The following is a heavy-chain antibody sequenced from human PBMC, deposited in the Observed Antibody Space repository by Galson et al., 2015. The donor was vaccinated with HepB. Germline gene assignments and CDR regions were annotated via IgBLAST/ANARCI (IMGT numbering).Heavy chain of an antibody. D-gene: IGHD3-10*01. Sequence: SLRLSCASSGFTFSNCDMNWVRQAPGKGLEWIPSITSGGRPISYADSVKGRFTISRDNSKNTLYLQMNSLRAEDTAVYYCAKDYYGSGSYYRLFHYWGQGTLVTVSS. CDR3: AKDYYGSGSYYRLFHY. J-gene: IGHJ4*02. CDR1: GFTFSNCD. CDR2: ITSGGRPI. V-gene: IGHV3-48*01.